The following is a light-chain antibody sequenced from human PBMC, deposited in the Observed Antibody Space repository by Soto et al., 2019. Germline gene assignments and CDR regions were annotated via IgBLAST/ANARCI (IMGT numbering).Light chain of an antibody. CDR1: SSDVGGYNY. J-gene: IGLJ1*01. V-gene: IGLV2-14*01. Sequence: QSALTQPASVSGSPGQSINISCTGTSSDVGGYNYVSWYQQHPGKAPKLMIYEVSNRPSGVSNRFSGSKSGNTASLTISGIQAEDEADYYCSSYTSSSPYVFGTGTKVTVL. CDR3: SSYTSSSPYV. CDR2: EVS.